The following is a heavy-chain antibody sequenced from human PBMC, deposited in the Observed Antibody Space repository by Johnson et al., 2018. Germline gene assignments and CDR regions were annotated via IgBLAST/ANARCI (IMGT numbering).Heavy chain of an antibody. V-gene: IGHV1-69*01. CDR1: GNTFSLYS. J-gene: IGHJ3*01. CDR2: IIPIFGTV. Sequence: QVQLVESGAEVKKPGSSVKVSCKSSGNTFSLYSFTWVRQAPGQGLEWMGGIIPIFGTVNDAQRFQGRVTITAEESTSTAYMDLNTLRSEDTAVYYCARGDHDDSSDSRYYYYGMNVWGQGTMVTVSS. CDR3: ARGDHDDSSDSRYYYYGMNV. D-gene: IGHD3-10*01.